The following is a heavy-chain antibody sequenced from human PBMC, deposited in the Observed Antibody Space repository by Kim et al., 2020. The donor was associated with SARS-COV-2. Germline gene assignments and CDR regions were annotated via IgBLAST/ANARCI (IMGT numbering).Heavy chain of an antibody. J-gene: IGHJ4*02. CDR2: IWHDGSKE. Sequence: GGSLRLSCVVSGLTFSKYGMHWVRQAPGKGLEWVAVIWHDGSKEYYADSVKGRFTISRDISRSTLYLQMNSLRADDTTVYYCATEHCATTSCLGDWGQGTQATVSS. CDR3: ATEHCATTSCLGD. CDR1: GLTFSKYG. V-gene: IGHV3-33*01. D-gene: IGHD2-2*01.